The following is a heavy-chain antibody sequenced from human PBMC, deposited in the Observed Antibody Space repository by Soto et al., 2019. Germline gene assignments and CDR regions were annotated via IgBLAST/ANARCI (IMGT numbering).Heavy chain of an antibody. D-gene: IGHD1-1*01. Sequence: PSETLSLTCTVSGGSISSGCHYWDWIRQHQGKGLEGIGYIYYSGTTFYNPSLRSRVTISVDTSKNQFSLKLRAVTAADTAVYYCARGETYYGTTTWFDPWGQGTLVTVSS. CDR3: ARGETYYGTTTWFDP. V-gene: IGHV4-31*03. CDR1: GGSISSGCHY. J-gene: IGHJ5*02. CDR2: IYYSGTT.